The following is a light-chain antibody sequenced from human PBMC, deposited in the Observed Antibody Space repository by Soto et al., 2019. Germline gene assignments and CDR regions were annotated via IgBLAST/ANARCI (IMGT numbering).Light chain of an antibody. Sequence: DIPMTQSPSSLSASVGDRVTITCRASQSISSYLNWYQQKPGKAPKLLIYAASSVQSGVPSRFSGSGSGTDLTVTISSLQPEDFSTYYCQQSYSTPPYTFGQGTELEIK. CDR3: QQSYSTPPYT. J-gene: IGKJ2*01. CDR2: AAS. V-gene: IGKV1-39*01. CDR1: QSISSY.